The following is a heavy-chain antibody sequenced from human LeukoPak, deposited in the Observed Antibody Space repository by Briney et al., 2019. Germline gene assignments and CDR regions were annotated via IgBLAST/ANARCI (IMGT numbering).Heavy chain of an antibody. CDR3: ARRGYGTTN. Sequence: GGSLRLSCAASGFSFSSYNMNWVRQAPGKGLEWVSYISSSSSTIYYADSVKGRFTISRDNAKNSLYLQMNSLRAEDTAVYYCARRGYGTTNWGQGTLVTVSS. CDR1: GFSFSSYN. J-gene: IGHJ4*02. D-gene: IGHD5-12*01. CDR2: ISSSSSTI. V-gene: IGHV3-48*01.